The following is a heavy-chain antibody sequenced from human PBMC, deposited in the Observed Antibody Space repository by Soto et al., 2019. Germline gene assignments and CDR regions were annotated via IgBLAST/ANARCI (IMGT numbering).Heavy chain of an antibody. V-gene: IGHV1-46*01. J-gene: IGHJ4*02. CDR3: ARVNDSSGYYRRVLDY. D-gene: IGHD3-22*01. Sequence: ASVKVSCKASGYTFTSYYIHWVRQAPGQGLEWMAIVNPTGGSTNYAQKFQGRVTMTRDTSTSTVYMELSSLRSEDTAVYYCARVNDSSGYYRRVLDYWGQGTLVTVSS. CDR1: GYTFTSYY. CDR2: VNPTGGST.